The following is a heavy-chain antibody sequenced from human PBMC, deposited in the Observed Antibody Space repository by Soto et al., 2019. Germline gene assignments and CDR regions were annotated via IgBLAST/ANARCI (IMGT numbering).Heavy chain of an antibody. CDR2: INQDGSDK. J-gene: IGHJ4*02. CDR1: GFTFSSYW. D-gene: IGHD2-15*01. CDR3: ARRRGGVVVVRGYNEFNYYFDY. Sequence: GGSLRLSCAASGFTFSSYWMSWVRQAPGKGLEWVANINQDGSDKYYVGSVTGRFTISRDNAKNSLHLQMNSLRAEDTAVYYCARRRGGVVVVRGYNEFNYYFDYWGQGTLVTVSS. V-gene: IGHV3-7*01.